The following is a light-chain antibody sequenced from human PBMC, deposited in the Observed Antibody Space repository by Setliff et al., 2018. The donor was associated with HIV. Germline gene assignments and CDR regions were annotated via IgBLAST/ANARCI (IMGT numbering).Light chain of an antibody. CDR2: EVS. J-gene: IGLJ1*01. V-gene: IGLV2-8*01. Sequence: QSALTQPASVSGSPGQSVTISCTGTSSDIGLYNLVSWYQQRPGEAPKVLIYEVSKRPSGVPDRFSGSKSGNTASLTVSGLQAEDEADYYCSSYAGSNNYVFGTGTKSPS. CDR1: SSDIGLYNL. CDR3: SSYAGSNNYV.